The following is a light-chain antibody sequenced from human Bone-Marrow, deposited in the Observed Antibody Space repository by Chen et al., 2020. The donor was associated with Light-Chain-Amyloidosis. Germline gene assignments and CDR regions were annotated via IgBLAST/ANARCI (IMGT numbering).Light chain of an antibody. CDR2: KAS. V-gene: IGKV1-5*03. CDR3: KQFNSYPWT. CDR1: QTITTR. Sequence: DIQMTQSPSTLSASVGDRVTITCRASQTITTRLTCYQQKTGKAPNLLIYKASSLKSGVPSRFSGSGSGTEFTLTISSLQPDDFATYYCKQFNSYPWTFGQGTKVEIK. J-gene: IGKJ1*01.